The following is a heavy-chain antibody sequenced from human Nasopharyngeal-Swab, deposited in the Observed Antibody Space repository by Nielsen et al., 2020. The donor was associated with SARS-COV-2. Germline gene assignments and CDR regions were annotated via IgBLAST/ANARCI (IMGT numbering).Heavy chain of an antibody. CDR3: ARDPPLLESGYSYGFPRFDY. V-gene: IGHV1-18*01. Sequence: ASVKVSCKASGYTFTSYGISWVRQAPGQGLEWMGWTSAYNGNTNYAQKLQGRVTMTTDTSTSTAYMELRSLRSDDTAVYYCARDPPLLESGYSYGFPRFDYWGQGTLVTVSS. CDR1: GYTFTSYG. CDR2: TSAYNGNT. D-gene: IGHD5-18*01. J-gene: IGHJ4*02.